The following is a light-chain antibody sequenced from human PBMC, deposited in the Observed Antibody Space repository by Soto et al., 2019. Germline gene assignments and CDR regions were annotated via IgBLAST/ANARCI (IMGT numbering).Light chain of an antibody. V-gene: IGLV2-14*01. J-gene: IGLJ1*01. Sequence: QSALTQPASVSGSPGQSITISCTGTSSDVGGYNYVSWYQQHPGKAPKLVIYDVSNRPSGFSNRFSGSKSGNTASLTISGLQAEDEADYYCSSYTSSSTYVFGTGTKVTV. CDR1: SSDVGGYNY. CDR3: SSYTSSSTYV. CDR2: DVS.